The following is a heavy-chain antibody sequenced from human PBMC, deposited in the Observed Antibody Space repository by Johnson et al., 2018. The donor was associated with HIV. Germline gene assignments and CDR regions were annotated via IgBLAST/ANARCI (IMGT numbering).Heavy chain of an antibody. CDR3: AKSLPGYDAFDI. CDR1: GFAVSSNY. D-gene: IGHD5-12*01. Sequence: VQLVESGGGLVQSGGSLRLSCGVSGFAVSSNYMSWVRQAPGKGLEWVANIKEDGSEKKYVDSVKGRFTISRDNAKNSLYLQMNSLRAEDTAVYYCAKSLPGYDAFDIWGRGTMVTVSS. CDR2: IKEDGSEK. V-gene: IGHV3-7*01. J-gene: IGHJ3*02.